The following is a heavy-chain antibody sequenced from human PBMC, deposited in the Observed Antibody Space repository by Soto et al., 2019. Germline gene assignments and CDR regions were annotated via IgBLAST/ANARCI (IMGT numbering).Heavy chain of an antibody. CDR1: GGSIGRSSYF. CDR3: ARQGYCSGNSCRHSSWFDP. V-gene: IGHV4-39*01. Sequence: PSETLSLTCTVSGGSIGRSSYFWGWIRQPPGKGLEWIGSIYYSGSTYYNPSLKSRVTISVDTSKNQFSLKLSSVTAADTAVYYCARQGYCSGNSCRHSSWFDPWGQGTQLTVSS. D-gene: IGHD2-15*01. J-gene: IGHJ5*02. CDR2: IYYSGST.